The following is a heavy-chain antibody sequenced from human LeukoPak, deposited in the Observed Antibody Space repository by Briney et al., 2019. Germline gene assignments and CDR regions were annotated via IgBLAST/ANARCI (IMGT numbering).Heavy chain of an antibody. D-gene: IGHD6-19*01. Sequence: GGSLRLSCAASGFTFSTYWMHCVRQAPGKGLVWVSRINNDGSSTRYADSVKGRFTVSRDNAKNTLYLLMNSLRAEDTAVYYCARGPSGYSSDWGQGTLVTVSS. CDR3: ARGPSGYSSD. J-gene: IGHJ4*02. V-gene: IGHV3-74*01. CDR1: GFTFSTYW. CDR2: INNDGSST.